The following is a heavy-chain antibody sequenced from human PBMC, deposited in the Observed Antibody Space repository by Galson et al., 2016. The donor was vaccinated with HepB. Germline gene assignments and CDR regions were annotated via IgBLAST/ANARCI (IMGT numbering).Heavy chain of an antibody. CDR1: GFTFSSFA. CDR3: AKGSDVYNDVSDY. Sequence: SLRLSCAASGFTFSSFAMHWVRQAPGKGLEWVAIIWHDGSNKYYADYAKGRFTISRDNSKNTLYLEMNSLRGEDTAMYYCAKGSDVYNDVSDYWGQGTQVTVSS. V-gene: IGHV3-33*03. D-gene: IGHD5-24*01. CDR2: IWHDGSNK. J-gene: IGHJ4*02.